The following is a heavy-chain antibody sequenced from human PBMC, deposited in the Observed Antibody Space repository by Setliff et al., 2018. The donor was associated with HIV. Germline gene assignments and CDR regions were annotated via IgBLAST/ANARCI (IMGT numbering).Heavy chain of an antibody. CDR1: GDTFSNYA. CDR2: VIPTFNTT. Sequence: SVKVSCKASGDTFSNYAMNWVRQAPGKGLEWMGGVIPTFNTTHYAQKFQARVAITADESTNTAYMDLSSLRSDDTAVYYCARGSLLEWGPTSSYYYMDVWGKGTTVTVTS. V-gene: IGHV1-69*13. D-gene: IGHD3-3*01. J-gene: IGHJ6*03. CDR3: ARGSLLEWGPTSSYYYMDV.